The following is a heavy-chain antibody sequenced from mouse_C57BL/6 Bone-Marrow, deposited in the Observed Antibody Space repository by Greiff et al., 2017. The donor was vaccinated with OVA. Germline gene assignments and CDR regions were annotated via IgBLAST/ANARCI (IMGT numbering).Heavy chain of an antibody. V-gene: IGHV1-81*01. CDR3: AREDYIPWFAY. D-gene: IGHD2-4*01. CDR1: GYTFTSYG. Sequence: QVQLQQSGAELARPGASVKLSCKASGYTFTSYGISWVKQRTGQGLEWIGEIHPRSGNTYYNEKFKGKATLTADKSSSTAYMELRSLTSEDSAVYFRAREDYIPWFAYWGQGTLVTVSA. CDR2: IHPRSGNT. J-gene: IGHJ3*01.